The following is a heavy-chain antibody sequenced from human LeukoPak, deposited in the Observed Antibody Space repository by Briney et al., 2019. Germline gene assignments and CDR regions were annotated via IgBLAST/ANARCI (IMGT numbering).Heavy chain of an antibody. Sequence: QSGRSLRLSCAASGFTFSSYGMHWVRQAPGKGLEWVAVISYDGSNKYYADSVKGRFTISRDNSKNTLYLQMNSLRAEDTAVYYCAKQWGCSSTSCYSSHYYYGMDVWGQGTTVTVSS. CDR3: AKQWGCSSTSCYSSHYYYGMDV. D-gene: IGHD2-2*02. CDR1: GFTFSSYG. J-gene: IGHJ6*02. V-gene: IGHV3-30*18. CDR2: ISYDGSNK.